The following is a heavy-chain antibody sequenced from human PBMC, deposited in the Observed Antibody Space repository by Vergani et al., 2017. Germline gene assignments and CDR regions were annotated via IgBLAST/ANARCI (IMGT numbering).Heavy chain of an antibody. CDR3: ARDGRIDAEGTELDY. J-gene: IGHJ4*02. Sequence: DVDLVESGGGFVQPGGSRRLSCAASGFSFRTFSMFWVRQPPGKGLAWVSKISPDGRTTEYADSVRGRFTISRDNANSMLYLQMNSLRDDDTAVYYCARDGRIDAEGTELDYWDQGTLVTVSS. V-gene: IGHV3-74*03. CDR2: ISPDGRTT. D-gene: IGHD1-14*01. CDR1: GFSFRTFS.